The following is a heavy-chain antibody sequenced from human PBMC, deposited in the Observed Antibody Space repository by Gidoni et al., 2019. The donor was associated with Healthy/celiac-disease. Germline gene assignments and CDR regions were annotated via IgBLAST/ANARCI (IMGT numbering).Heavy chain of an antibody. CDR2: ISGSGGST. Sequence: EVQLLESGGGLVQPGGSLRLSCAASGFTFSSYAMSWVRQAPGKGLEWVLAISGSGGSTYYADSVKGRFTISRDNSKNTLYLQMNSLRAEDTAVYYCARGEERLPHYYYYYGMDVWGQGTTVTVSS. V-gene: IGHV3-23*01. CDR1: GFTFSSYA. D-gene: IGHD3-10*01. J-gene: IGHJ6*02. CDR3: ARGEERLPHYYYYYGMDV.